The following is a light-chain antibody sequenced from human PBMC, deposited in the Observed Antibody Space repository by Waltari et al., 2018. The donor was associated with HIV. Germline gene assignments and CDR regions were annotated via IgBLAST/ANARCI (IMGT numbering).Light chain of an antibody. CDR3: TSYTSSTHVI. CDR2: EVS. J-gene: IGLJ2*01. V-gene: IGLV2-14*01. CDR1: SSDVGAYNY. Sequence: QSALTQPASVSGSPGQSITISCTGTSSDVGAYNYVSWYQQHPDRAPQLMIYEVSKWPLGASNRFSGSKSGNTASLTISGLQAEDEADYYCTSYTSSTHVIFGGGTKLTVL.